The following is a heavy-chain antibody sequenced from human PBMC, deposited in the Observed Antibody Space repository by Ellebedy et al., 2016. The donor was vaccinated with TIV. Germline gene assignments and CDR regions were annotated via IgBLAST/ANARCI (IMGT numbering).Heavy chain of an antibody. CDR2: ISGSGGST. CDR3: AKGGRYDYGSGPYGMDV. D-gene: IGHD3-10*01. J-gene: IGHJ6*02. CDR1: GFTFSSYA. V-gene: IGHV3-23*01. Sequence: GGSLRLXXTASGFTFSSYAMSWVRQAPGKVLEWVSSISGSGGSTYYTDSVKGRFTISRDNSKNTLSLQMNSLRAEDTAIYYCAKGGRYDYGSGPYGMDVWGQGTTVTVSS.